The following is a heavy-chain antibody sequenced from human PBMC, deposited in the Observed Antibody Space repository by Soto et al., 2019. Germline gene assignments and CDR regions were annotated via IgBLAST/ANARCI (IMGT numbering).Heavy chain of an antibody. CDR3: ARDRIAVAGFAFDI. V-gene: IGHV1-24*01. J-gene: IGHJ3*02. CDR1: GYTLTELS. CDR2: FDPEDGET. Sequence: ASVKVSCKVSGYTLTELSMHWVRQAPGKGLEWMGGFDPEDGETIYAQKFQGRVTMTEDTSTDTAYMELRSLRSDDTAVYYCARDRIAVAGFAFDIWGQGTMVTVSS. D-gene: IGHD6-19*01.